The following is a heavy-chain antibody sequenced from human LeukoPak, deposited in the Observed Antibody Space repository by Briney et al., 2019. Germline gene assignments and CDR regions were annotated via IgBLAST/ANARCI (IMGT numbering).Heavy chain of an antibody. V-gene: IGHV3-74*01. CDR3: VRTWGSGYSAPPGD. CDR1: GFTFRNYL. CDR2: INPDGSTT. D-gene: IGHD6-13*01. J-gene: IGHJ4*02. Sequence: GGSLRLSCAASGFTFRNYLMNWVRQAPGKGLVWVARINPDGSTTNYADSVKGRFTVSRDNAKNTLFLQMNSLRAEDTAVYYCVRTWGSGYSAPPGDWGQGSLVTVSS.